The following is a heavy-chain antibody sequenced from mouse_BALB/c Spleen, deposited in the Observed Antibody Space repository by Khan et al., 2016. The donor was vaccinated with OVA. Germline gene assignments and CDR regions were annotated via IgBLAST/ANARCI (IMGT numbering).Heavy chain of an antibody. CDR2: IYPGSGST. V-gene: IGHV1S22*01. CDR1: GYTFTSYW. Sequence: LQQSGSELVRPGASVKLSCKASGYTFTSYWMHWVKQRHGQGLEWIGNIYPGSGSTNYDEMFKSKGTLTVDTSSSTAYMHLSILTSEDSAVYYCTRGGYYGKALFAYWGQGTLVTVAA. CDR3: TRGGYYGKALFAY. J-gene: IGHJ3*01. D-gene: IGHD2-1*01.